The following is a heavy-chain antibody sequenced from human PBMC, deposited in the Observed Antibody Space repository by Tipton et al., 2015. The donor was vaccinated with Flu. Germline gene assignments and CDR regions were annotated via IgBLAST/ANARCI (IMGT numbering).Heavy chain of an antibody. V-gene: IGHV3-74*01. J-gene: IGHJ4*02. CDR1: GFTFSTHW. D-gene: IGHD1-1*01. CDR3: VRGAHDWNRYDY. Sequence: SGFTFSTHWFHWVRQAPGKGLVWVSRIDTDGSRTNYADSVKGRFTISRDNAKNTVYLQMNSLRAEDTAVYYCVRGAHDWNRYDYWGQGTLVIVSS. CDR2: IDTDGSRT.